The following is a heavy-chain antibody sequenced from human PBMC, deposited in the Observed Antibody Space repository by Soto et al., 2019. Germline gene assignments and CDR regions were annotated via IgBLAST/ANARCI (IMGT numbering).Heavy chain of an antibody. Sequence: DVQLVESGGGLIQPGESLRLSCAAFGFTISGKKYVAWVRQARGKGLGWVSALYNLDGSFYAASVKGRFTTSSDSSKTTVYLQMNDLRPDDTAVYYCATWHEREHAYDVWGQGTTVTVSS. V-gene: IGHV3-53*01. J-gene: IGHJ3*01. D-gene: IGHD1-1*01. CDR1: GFTISGKKY. CDR3: ATWHEREHAYDV. CDR2: LYNLDGS.